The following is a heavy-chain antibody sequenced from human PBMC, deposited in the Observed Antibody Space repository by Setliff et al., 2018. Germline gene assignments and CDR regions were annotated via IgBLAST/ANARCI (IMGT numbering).Heavy chain of an antibody. CDR3: ARGQGPRTVVAIPFDH. Sequence: RASVKVSCKASGDTFSSYGISWVRQAPGQGLEWMGWISGYNGKTNYAQKVQGRVSMTTHTSTSTAYMELRSLRSDDTAVYYCARGQGPRTVVAIPFDHWGQGTLVTVSS. CDR1: GDTFSSYG. D-gene: IGHD3-22*01. V-gene: IGHV1-18*01. CDR2: ISGYNGKT. J-gene: IGHJ4*02.